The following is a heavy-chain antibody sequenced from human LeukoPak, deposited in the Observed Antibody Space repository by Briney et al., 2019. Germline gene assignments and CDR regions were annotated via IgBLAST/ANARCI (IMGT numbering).Heavy chain of an antibody. CDR3: ARLGARQILEY. D-gene: IGHD4-17*01. CDR1: GFTFSSYS. V-gene: IGHV3-7*01. J-gene: IGHJ4*02. Sequence: PGGSLRLSCAASGFTFSSYSMNWVRQAPGKGLEWVANIKQDGGEKYYLDSVKGRFTVSRDNAKNSLYLQMSSLRAEDTAVYYCARLGARQILEYWGQGTLVTVSS. CDR2: IKQDGGEK.